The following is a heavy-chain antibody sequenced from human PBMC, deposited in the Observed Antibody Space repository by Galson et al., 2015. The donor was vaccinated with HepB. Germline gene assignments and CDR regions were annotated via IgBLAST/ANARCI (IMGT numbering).Heavy chain of an antibody. CDR2: IIPILGIA. CDR1: GGTFSSYA. CDR3: AREAPPLMIVVVRELDY. J-gene: IGHJ4*02. V-gene: IGHV1-69*04. Sequence: SVKVSCKASGGTFSSYAISWVRQAPGQGLEWMGRIIPILGIANYAQKFQGRVTITADKSTSTAYMELSSLRSEDTAVYYCAREAPPLMIVVVRELDYWGQGTLVTVSS. D-gene: IGHD3-22*01.